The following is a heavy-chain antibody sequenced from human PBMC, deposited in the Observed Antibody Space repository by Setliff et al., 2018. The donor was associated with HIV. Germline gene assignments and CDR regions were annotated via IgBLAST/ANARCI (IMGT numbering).Heavy chain of an antibody. Sequence: SVKVSCKASGGTFKNFAINWVRQAPGQGLEWMGRIIPISGTAVYAQNFRGRVTVATDDSTNTAYMEISSLKSDDTAVYFCARVGGIELWNQAYFDYWGQGTLVTVSS. D-gene: IGHD1-1*01. CDR1: GGTFKNFA. CDR3: ARVGGIELWNQAYFDY. V-gene: IGHV1-69*05. CDR2: IIPISGTA. J-gene: IGHJ4*02.